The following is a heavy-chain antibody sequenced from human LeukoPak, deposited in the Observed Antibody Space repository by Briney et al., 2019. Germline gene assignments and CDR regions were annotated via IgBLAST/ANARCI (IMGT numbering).Heavy chain of an antibody. J-gene: IGHJ4*02. D-gene: IGHD3-10*01. CDR1: GGSISSSNW. V-gene: IGHV4-4*02. Sequence: SETLSLTCAVSGGSISSSNWWSWVRQPPGKGLEWIGEIYHSGSTNYNPPLKSRVTISVGKSKNQFSLKLSSVTAADTAVYYCARGGVNFDYWGQGTLVTVSS. CDR2: IYHSGST. CDR3: ARGGVNFDY.